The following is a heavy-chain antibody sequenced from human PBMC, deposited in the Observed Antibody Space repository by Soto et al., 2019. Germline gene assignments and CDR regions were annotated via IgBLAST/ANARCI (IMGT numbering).Heavy chain of an antibody. Sequence: PGGPLRLSCTACGFTFGDYAMSWFRQAPGKGLEWVGFIRSKAYGGTTEYAASVKGRFTISRDDSKSIAYLQMNSLKTEDTAVYYCTRGYSIAAAGTSGYYGVELGVQGTTVTVPS. J-gene: IGHJ6*02. CDR3: TRGYSIAAAGTSGYYGVEL. D-gene: IGHD6-13*01. V-gene: IGHV3-49*03. CDR2: IRSKAYGGTT. CDR1: GFTFGDYA.